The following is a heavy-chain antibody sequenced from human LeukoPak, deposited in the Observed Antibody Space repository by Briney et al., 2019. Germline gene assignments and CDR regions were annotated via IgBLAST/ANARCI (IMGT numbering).Heavy chain of an antibody. V-gene: IGHV5-10-1*01. CDR1: GYSFTTYW. CDR2: IDPSDSHT. D-gene: IGHD2-15*01. Sequence: GESLRISCKASGYSFTTYWISWVRQMPGKGLEWMGRIDPSDSHTNYSPFFQGHVTISADKSISTAYLQWSSLKASDTAMYYCARRAAPLDYWGQGTLVTVSS. CDR3: ARRAAPLDY. J-gene: IGHJ4*02.